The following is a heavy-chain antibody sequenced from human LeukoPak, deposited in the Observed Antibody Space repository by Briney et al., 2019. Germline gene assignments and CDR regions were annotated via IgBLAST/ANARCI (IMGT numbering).Heavy chain of an antibody. CDR2: INGGSGNT. Sequence: ASVKASCKASGYTFTGYALHWVRQAPGQRLEWMGWINGGSGNTKYSQNFQGRVNITRDTSASTAYLELSSLRSEDTAVYYCARDWGYQLIAYWGQGTLVTVSS. J-gene: IGHJ4*02. CDR1: GYTFTGYA. V-gene: IGHV1-3*01. D-gene: IGHD2-2*01. CDR3: ARDWGYQLIAY.